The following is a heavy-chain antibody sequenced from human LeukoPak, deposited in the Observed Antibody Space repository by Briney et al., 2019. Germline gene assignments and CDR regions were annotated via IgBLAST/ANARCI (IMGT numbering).Heavy chain of an antibody. Sequence: SVKVSCKASGGTFSSYAISWVRQAPGQGLEWMGGIIPMYGTTNYAEKFQGRVTIIADESTSTAYMELSRLRSEDTAVYYCATPFDSRSYLDAFDVWGQGTMVTVSS. CDR3: ATPFDSRSYLDAFDV. J-gene: IGHJ3*01. V-gene: IGHV1-69*13. CDR2: IIPMYGTT. CDR1: GGTFSSYA. D-gene: IGHD1-26*01.